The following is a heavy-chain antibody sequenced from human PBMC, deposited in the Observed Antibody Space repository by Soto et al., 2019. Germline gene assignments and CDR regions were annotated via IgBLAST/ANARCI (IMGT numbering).Heavy chain of an antibody. D-gene: IGHD3-9*01. CDR3: AKDTSLYDILTGYSYYYGMDV. CDR2: ISGSGGST. V-gene: IGHV3-23*01. Sequence: EVQLLESGGGLVQPGGSLRLSCAASGFTFSSYAMSWVRQAPGKGLEWVSAISGSGGSTYYADSVKGRFTISRDNSKNTLYLQMNSLRAEDTAVYYCAKDTSLYDILTGYSYYYGMDVWGQGTTVTVSS. CDR1: GFTFSSYA. J-gene: IGHJ6*02.